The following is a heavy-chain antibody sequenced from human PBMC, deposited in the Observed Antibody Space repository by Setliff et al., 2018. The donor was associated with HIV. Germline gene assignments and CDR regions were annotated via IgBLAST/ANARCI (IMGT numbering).Heavy chain of an antibody. V-gene: IGHV3-53*01. Sequence: GGSLRLSCAASGFTVSSVYMRWVRQAPGKGLEWVSVIYDNGRTYYADSVKGRFTVSRDDSKNTLFLEMNSLRAEDTAVYYCARGHYGAWGQGTLVTVSS. CDR2: IYDNGRT. CDR3: ARGHYGA. J-gene: IGHJ4*02. D-gene: IGHD4-17*01. CDR1: GFTVSSVY.